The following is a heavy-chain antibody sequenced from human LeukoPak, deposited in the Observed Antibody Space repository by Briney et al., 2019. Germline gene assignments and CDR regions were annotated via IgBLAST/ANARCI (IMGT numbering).Heavy chain of an antibody. CDR1: GYTFTGYY. J-gene: IGHJ4*02. Sequence: ASVKVSCKASGYTFTGYYMHWVRQAPGQGLEWMGWINPNSGGTNYAQKFQGRVTMTRDTSISTAYMELSRLRSDGTAVYYCARVGYPDSGSYKYYFDYWGQGTLVTVSS. V-gene: IGHV1-2*02. CDR2: INPNSGGT. CDR3: ARVGYPDSGSYKYYFDY. D-gene: IGHD3-10*01.